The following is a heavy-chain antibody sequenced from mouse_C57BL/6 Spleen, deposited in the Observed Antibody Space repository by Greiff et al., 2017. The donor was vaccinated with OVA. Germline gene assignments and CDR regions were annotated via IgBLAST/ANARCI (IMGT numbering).Heavy chain of an antibody. J-gene: IGHJ1*03. CDR2: FYPGSGSI. V-gene: IGHV1-62-2*01. CDR3: ARHEGITTVVGRYFDV. D-gene: IGHD1-1*01. CDR1: GYTFTEYT. Sequence: QVHVKQSGAELVKPGASVKLSCKASGYTFTEYTIHWVKQRSGQGLEWIGWFYPGSGSIKYNEKFKDKATLTADKSSSTVYMELSRLTSEDSAVYFCARHEGITTVVGRYFDVWGTGTTVTVSS.